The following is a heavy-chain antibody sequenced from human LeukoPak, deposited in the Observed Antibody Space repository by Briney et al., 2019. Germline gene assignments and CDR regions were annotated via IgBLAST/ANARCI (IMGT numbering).Heavy chain of an antibody. CDR3: ATSFNHYWYIDL. CDR2: INTSGNI. D-gene: IGHD1-14*01. J-gene: IGHJ2*01. CDR1: GASVSSYF. Sequence: PSETLSLTCTVSGASVSSYFWSWIRQPAGKGLEWIGRINTSGNINYTPPLKTRVTMSVDTSKTQFSLKLTSVPAADTAVYYCATSFNHYWYIDLWGRGTLVTVSS. V-gene: IGHV4-4*07.